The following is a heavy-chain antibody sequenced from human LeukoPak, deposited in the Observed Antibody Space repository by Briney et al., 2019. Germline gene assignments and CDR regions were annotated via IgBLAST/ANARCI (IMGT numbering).Heavy chain of an antibody. V-gene: IGHV3-30*18. CDR1: GFSFSSYG. Sequence: PGGSLRLSCAASGFSFSSYGMHWVRQAPGKGLDWVAGISFDGSTTYYADSVKGRFTISRDNSKNTLSLQMNSLRAEDTAVYYCAKEASVTYREDFDYWGQGTLVTVSS. D-gene: IGHD3-16*01. J-gene: IGHJ4*02. CDR2: ISFDGSTT. CDR3: AKEASVTYREDFDY.